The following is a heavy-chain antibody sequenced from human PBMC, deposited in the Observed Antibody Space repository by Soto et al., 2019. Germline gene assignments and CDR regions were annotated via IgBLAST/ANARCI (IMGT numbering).Heavy chain of an antibody. J-gene: IGHJ2*01. CDR2: IIPIFGTA. CDR1: GGTFSSYT. D-gene: IGHD5-12*01. Sequence: QVQLVQSGAEVKMPGSSVTVSCKASGGTFSSYTISWVRQAPGQGLEWMGGIIPIFGTANYAQKFQGRVTITADEYTSTAYMELSSLRSEDTAVYYCARGNHRWLQLWYFDLWGRCTLVTVSS. V-gene: IGHV1-69*12. CDR3: ARGNHRWLQLWYFDL.